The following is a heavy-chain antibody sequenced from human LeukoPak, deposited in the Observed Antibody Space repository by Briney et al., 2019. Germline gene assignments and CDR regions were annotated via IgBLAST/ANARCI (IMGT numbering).Heavy chain of an antibody. D-gene: IGHD6-19*01. CDR1: GFTFSSYA. CDR2: ISGSGNTT. Sequence: GGSLRLSCAASGFTFSSYAMSWFRQAPGKGLEWVSAISGSGNTTYYADSVKGRFTISRDNSKNTLYLQMNSLKTEDTAVYYCTTVEYVWSGSGPAFDIWGQGTMVTVSS. J-gene: IGHJ3*02. CDR3: TTVEYVWSGSGPAFDI. V-gene: IGHV3-23*01.